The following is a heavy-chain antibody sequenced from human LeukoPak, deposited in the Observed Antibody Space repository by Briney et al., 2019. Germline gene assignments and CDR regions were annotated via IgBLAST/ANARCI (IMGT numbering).Heavy chain of an antibody. CDR3: ARLLGQGDGYKAFDY. V-gene: IGHV3-21*01. J-gene: IGHJ4*02. CDR1: GFTFSSYG. Sequence: GRSLRLSCAASGFTFSSYGIHWVRQAPRKGLEWVSSISTGAYIYYADSVKGRFTISRDNAENSVYLQMNSLRAEDTAVYYCARLLGQGDGYKAFDYWGRGTVVTVSP. D-gene: IGHD5-24*01. CDR2: ISTGAYI.